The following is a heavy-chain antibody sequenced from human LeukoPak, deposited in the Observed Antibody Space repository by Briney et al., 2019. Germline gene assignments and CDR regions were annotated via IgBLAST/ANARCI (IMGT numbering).Heavy chain of an antibody. CDR1: GGSISSYY. D-gene: IGHD5-18*01. CDR3: ARAPRGSTAMLPDY. J-gene: IGHJ4*02. V-gene: IGHV4-59*01. CDR2: IYYSGST. Sequence: SETPSLTCTVSGGSISSYYWSWIRQPPGKGLEWIGYIYYSGSTNYNPSLKSRVTISVDTSKNQFSLKLSSVTAADTAVYYCARAPRGSTAMLPDYWGQGTLVTVSS.